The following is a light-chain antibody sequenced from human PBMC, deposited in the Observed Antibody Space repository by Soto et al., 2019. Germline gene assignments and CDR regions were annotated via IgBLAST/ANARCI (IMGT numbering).Light chain of an antibody. CDR1: ESLVHSDGRTY. CDR2: HIS. Sequence: VLTPAPLPSPVTLGQTASISCRSSESLVHSDGRTYLSWCHQRPRLPPRLLLWHISNRFSGVPDRFRGRGAWTDFTLEISSVAADDVGIYYCMHATQYRPYTFGQGPKLQI. CDR3: MHATQYRPYT. J-gene: IGKJ2*01. V-gene: IGKV2-24*01.